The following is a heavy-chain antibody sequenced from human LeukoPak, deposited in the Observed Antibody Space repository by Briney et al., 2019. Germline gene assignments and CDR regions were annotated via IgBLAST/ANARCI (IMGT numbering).Heavy chain of an antibody. CDR3: ASRRYCSSTSCSRYYYGMDV. V-gene: IGHV4-30-2*01. Sequence: SETLSLTCAVSGGSISSGGYSWSWIRQPPGKGLEWIGYIYHSGSTYYNPSLKSRVTISVDRSKNQFSLKLSPVTAADTAVYYCASRRYCSSTSCSRYYYGMDVWGQGTTVTVSS. CDR2: IYHSGST. J-gene: IGHJ6*02. D-gene: IGHD2-2*01. CDR1: GGSISSGGYS.